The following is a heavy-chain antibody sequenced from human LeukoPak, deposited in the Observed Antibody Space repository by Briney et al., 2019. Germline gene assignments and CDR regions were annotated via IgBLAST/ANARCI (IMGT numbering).Heavy chain of an antibody. D-gene: IGHD3-9*01. Sequence: SETLSLTCTVAGGSISSSSYYWGWIRQPPRKGLKWIGRFYYSGSTYYNPSLKSGVTISVDTSKHQFSLKLSSVTAADTAVYYCARHADMTPPQMDVWGKGTTVTGSS. J-gene: IGHJ6*03. CDR2: FYYSGST. CDR1: GGSISSSSYY. CDR3: ARHADMTPPQMDV. V-gene: IGHV4-39*01.